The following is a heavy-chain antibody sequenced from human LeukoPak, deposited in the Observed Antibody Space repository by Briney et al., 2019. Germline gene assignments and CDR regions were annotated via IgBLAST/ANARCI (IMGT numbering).Heavy chain of an antibody. D-gene: IGHD3-16*02. J-gene: IGHJ4*02. Sequence: PGGSLRLSCAASGFTFSSYWMSWVRQAPGKGLEWVANIKQDGSEKYYVDSVKGRLTISRDNAKNSLYLQMNSLRAEDTAVYYCARDVMITFGGVIVMYYFDYWGQGTLVTVSS. CDR1: GFTFSSYW. V-gene: IGHV3-7*01. CDR2: IKQDGSEK. CDR3: ARDVMITFGGVIVMYYFDY.